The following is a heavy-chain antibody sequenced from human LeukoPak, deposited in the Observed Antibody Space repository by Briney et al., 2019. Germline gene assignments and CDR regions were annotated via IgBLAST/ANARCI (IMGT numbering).Heavy chain of an antibody. CDR1: GGSISSGGYY. Sequence: PSQTLSLTCTVSGGSISSGGYYWSWIRQHPGKGLEWIGYIYYSGSTYYNPSLKSRVTISVDTSKNQFSLKLSSVTAADTAGYYCARGVGDCSGSCYRRLGNYYYYGMDVWGQGTTVTVSS. V-gene: IGHV4-31*03. CDR3: ARGVGDCSGSCYRRLGNYYYYGMDV. CDR2: IYYSGST. D-gene: IGHD2-15*01. J-gene: IGHJ6*02.